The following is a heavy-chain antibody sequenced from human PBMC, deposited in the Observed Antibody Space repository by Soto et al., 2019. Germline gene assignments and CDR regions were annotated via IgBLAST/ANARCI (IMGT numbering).Heavy chain of an antibody. J-gene: IGHJ4*02. Sequence: GGSVRLSCAASGFTFSSYAMSWVRQAPGKGLEWVSAISGSGGSTYYADSVKGRFTISRDNSKNTLYLQMNSLRAEDTAVYYCAKDTTIAARPYYSDYWGQGTLVTVSS. CDR3: AKDTTIAARPYYSDY. CDR1: GFTFSSYA. V-gene: IGHV3-23*01. CDR2: ISGSGGST. D-gene: IGHD6-6*01.